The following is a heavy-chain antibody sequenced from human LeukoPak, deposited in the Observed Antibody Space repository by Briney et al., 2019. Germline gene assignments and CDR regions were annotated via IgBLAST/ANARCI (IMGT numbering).Heavy chain of an antibody. CDR3: ASSDTAMAPFDY. Sequence: PSETLSLTCTVSGGSISSYYWSWIRQPAGKGLEWTGRIYTSGSTNYNPSLKSRVTMSVDTSKNQFSLKLSSVTAADTAVYYCASSDTAMAPFDYWGQGTLVTVSS. V-gene: IGHV4-4*07. J-gene: IGHJ4*02. D-gene: IGHD5-18*01. CDR1: GGSISSYY. CDR2: IYTSGST.